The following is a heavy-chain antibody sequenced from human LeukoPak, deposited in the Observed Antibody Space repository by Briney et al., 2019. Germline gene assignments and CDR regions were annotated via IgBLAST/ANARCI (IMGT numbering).Heavy chain of an antibody. Sequence: SDTLSLTCTVSGGSISGYYWSWIRQPPGQGLEWIGFIYYRGTSKYNPSLMSRVTMSVDTSKNQVSLKLSSVTAADTAVYYCARHPLKAYVSDWFDPWGQGTLVTVSS. J-gene: IGHJ5*02. D-gene: IGHD3-10*02. V-gene: IGHV4-59*08. CDR1: GGSISGYY. CDR3: ARHPLKAYVSDWFDP. CDR2: IYYRGTS.